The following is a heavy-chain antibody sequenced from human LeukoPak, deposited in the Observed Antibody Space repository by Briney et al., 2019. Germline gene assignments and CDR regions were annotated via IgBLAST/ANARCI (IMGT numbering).Heavy chain of an antibody. CDR1: GFTFSSYD. CDR3: ARENVDIVATMGPGGCFDY. J-gene: IGHJ4*02. V-gene: IGHV3-33*01. CDR2: TWYDGSNK. Sequence: GGSLRLSCAASGFTFSSYDMHWVRQAPGKGLEWVAVTWYDGSNKYYADSVRGRFTISRDNSKNTLYLQMNSLRAEDTAMYYCARENVDIVATMGPGGCFDYWGQGTLVTVSS. D-gene: IGHD5-12*01.